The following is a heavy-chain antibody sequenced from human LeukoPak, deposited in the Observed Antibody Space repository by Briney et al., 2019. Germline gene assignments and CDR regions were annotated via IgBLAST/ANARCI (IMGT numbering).Heavy chain of an antibody. Sequence: GGSLRLSCAASGFTFSSYAMHWVRQAPGKGLEWVAVISYDGSNKYYADSVKGRFTISRDNSKNTLYLQMNSLRAEDTAAYYCARNWGSDYWGQGTLVTVSS. V-gene: IGHV3-30-3*01. CDR1: GFTFSSYA. CDR2: ISYDGSNK. J-gene: IGHJ4*02. D-gene: IGHD7-27*01. CDR3: ARNWGSDY.